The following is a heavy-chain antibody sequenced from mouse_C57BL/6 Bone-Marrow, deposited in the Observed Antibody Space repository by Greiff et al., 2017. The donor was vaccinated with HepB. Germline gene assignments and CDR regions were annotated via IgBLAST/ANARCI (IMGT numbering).Heavy chain of an antibody. V-gene: IGHV1-69*01. CDR2: IDPSDSYT. Sequence: LQPGAELVMPGASVKLSCKASGYTFTSYWMHWVKQRPGQGLEWIGEIDPSDSYTNYNQKFKGKSTLTVDKSSSTAYMQLSSLTSEDSAVYYCARSDYDYDGLFAYWGQGTLVTVSA. D-gene: IGHD2-4*01. CDR1: GYTFTSYW. J-gene: IGHJ3*01. CDR3: ARSDYDYDGLFAY.